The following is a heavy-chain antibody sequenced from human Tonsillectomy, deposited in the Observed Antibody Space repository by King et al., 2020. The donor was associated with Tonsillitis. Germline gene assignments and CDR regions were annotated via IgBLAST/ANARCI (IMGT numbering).Heavy chain of an antibody. CDR3: ARAIALPFQ. CDR1: GDSISSGGFS. Sequence: QLQESGSGLVSPSQTLSLTCAVSGDSISSGGFSWSWIRQPPGKGLEWIGYIYHSGGTYYNPSLKSRVTISVDRSKNQFSLNLTSVTAADTAVYYCARAIALPFQWGLGTLVTVSS. V-gene: IGHV4-30-2*01. D-gene: IGHD2-21*01. CDR2: IYHSGGT. J-gene: IGHJ4*02.